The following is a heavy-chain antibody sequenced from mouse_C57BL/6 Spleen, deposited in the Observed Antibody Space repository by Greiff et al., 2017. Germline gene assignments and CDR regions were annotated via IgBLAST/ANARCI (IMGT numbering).Heavy chain of an antibody. CDR3: ARRDYSNYWYFDV. J-gene: IGHJ1*03. D-gene: IGHD2-5*01. Sequence: QVQLQQPGAELVRPGSSVKLSCKASGYTFTSYWMHWVKQRPIQGLEWIGNIDPSDSETHYNQKFKDKATLTVDKSSSTAYMQLSSLTSEDSAVYYCARRDYSNYWYFDVWAQGPRSPSPQ. CDR1: GYTFTSYW. CDR2: IDPSDSET. V-gene: IGHV1-52*01.